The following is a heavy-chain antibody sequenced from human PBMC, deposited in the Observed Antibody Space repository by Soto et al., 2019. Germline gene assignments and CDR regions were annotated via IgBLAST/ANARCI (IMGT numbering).Heavy chain of an antibody. CDR2: IYYSGST. Sequence: QVQLQESGPGLVKPSETLSLTCTVSGGSISSYYWSWIRQPPGRGLEWIEYIYYSGSTNYNPSPKSQVTRSVATSKDQYSLKLSCVTAADTAVYYCARDGGSATTVTTDAFDIWGQGTMVTVSS. CDR3: ARDGGSATTVTTDAFDI. CDR1: GGSISSYY. J-gene: IGHJ3*02. V-gene: IGHV4-59*01. D-gene: IGHD4-17*01.